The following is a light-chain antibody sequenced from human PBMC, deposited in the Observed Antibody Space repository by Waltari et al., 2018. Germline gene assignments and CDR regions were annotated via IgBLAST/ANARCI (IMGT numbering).Light chain of an antibody. V-gene: IGLV2-14*03. CDR3: TSFRSGASWV. CDR2: DVN. Sequence: QSALTQPASVSGSPGQSIIISCAGTNNDVGAYNYVSWFQHHPGKAPKLIIHDVNKRPSGVSSRFSPSKSDNTASLTISGLQAEDEANYYCTSFRSGASWVFGGGTTLTVL. CDR1: NNDVGAYNY. J-gene: IGLJ3*02.